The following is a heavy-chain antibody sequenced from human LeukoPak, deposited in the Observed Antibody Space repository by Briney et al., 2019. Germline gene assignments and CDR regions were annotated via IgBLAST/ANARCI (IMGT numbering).Heavy chain of an antibody. CDR2: ISYDGSNK. Sequence: GRSLRLSCAASGFTFSSYAMHWVRQAPGKGLEWVAVISYDGSNKYYADSVKGRLTISRDNAKNSLYLQMNSLRDEDTAVYYCARVDTAMVTGFDYWGQGTLVTVSS. CDR3: ARVDTAMVTGFDY. D-gene: IGHD5-18*01. CDR1: GFTFSSYA. J-gene: IGHJ4*02. V-gene: IGHV3-30-3*01.